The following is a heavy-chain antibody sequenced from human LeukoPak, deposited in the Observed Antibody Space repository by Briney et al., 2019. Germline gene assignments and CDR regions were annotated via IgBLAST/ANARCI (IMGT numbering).Heavy chain of an antibody. CDR2: ISYDGSNK. V-gene: IGHV3-30*18. Sequence: GRSLRLSCAASGFTFSSYGMHWVRQAPGKGLEWVAVISYDGSNKYYADSVKGRFTISRDNSKNTLYLQMNSLRAEDTAVYYCAKAVNHYYDILTGPFDPWGQGTLVTVSS. D-gene: IGHD3-9*01. J-gene: IGHJ5*02. CDR3: AKAVNHYYDILTGPFDP. CDR1: GFTFSSYG.